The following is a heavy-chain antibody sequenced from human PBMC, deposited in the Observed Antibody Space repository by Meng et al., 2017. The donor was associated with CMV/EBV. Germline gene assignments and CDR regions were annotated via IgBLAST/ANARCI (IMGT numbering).Heavy chain of an antibody. CDR3: ARVIKRLRYYGMDV. D-gene: IGHD3-16*01. J-gene: IGHJ6*02. V-gene: IGHV4-59*01. Sequence: SETLSLTCTVSGGSISGYYWSWIRQPPGKGLEWIGYIYYSGSTNYNPSLKSRVTISVDTSKNQFSLKLSSVTAADTAVYYCARVIKRLRYYGMDVWGQGTTVTVSS. CDR1: GGSISGYY. CDR2: IYYSGST.